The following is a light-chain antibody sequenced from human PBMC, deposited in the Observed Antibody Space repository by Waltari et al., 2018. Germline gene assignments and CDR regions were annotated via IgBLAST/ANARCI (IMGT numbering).Light chain of an antibody. J-gene: IGLJ1*01. V-gene: IGLV1-47*01. CDR1: SSNIGSNY. CDR3: AAWDGGVSGPHV. CDR2: RND. Sequence: QSVLTQPPSASGTPGQRVTISCSGSSSNIGSNYVYWYQHLPGTTPKLLISRNDQRPWGVPDRFSGSKSGTSASLDISGLRSEDEGDYYCAAWDGGVSGPHVFGTGTKVTVL.